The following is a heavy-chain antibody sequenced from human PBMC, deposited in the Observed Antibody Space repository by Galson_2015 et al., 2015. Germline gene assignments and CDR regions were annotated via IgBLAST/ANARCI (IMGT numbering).Heavy chain of an antibody. Sequence: SLRLSCAASGFTFSSYAMHWVRQAPGKGLEWVAVISYDGSNKYYADSVKGRFTISGDNSKNTLYLQMNSLRAEDTAVYYCARTLGGIAAAGFDYWGQGTLVTVSS. J-gene: IGHJ4*02. CDR3: ARTLGGIAAAGFDY. CDR1: GFTFSSYA. D-gene: IGHD6-13*01. CDR2: ISYDGSNK. V-gene: IGHV3-30-3*01.